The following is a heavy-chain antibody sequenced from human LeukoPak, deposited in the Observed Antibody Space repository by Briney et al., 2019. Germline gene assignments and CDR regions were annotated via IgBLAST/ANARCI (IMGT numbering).Heavy chain of an antibody. V-gene: IGHV3-73*01. Sequence: GGSLRLSCAASGFTFSGSGIHWVRQAAGKGLEWVGRIRSKANSHATGYAESVKGRFSISRDDSKNTAYLQINSLKTEDTAVYYCTRPGYNYGYDYWGQGTQVTVSS. CDR2: IRSKANSHAT. CDR1: GFTFSGSG. D-gene: IGHD5-18*01. CDR3: TRPGYNYGYDY. J-gene: IGHJ4*02.